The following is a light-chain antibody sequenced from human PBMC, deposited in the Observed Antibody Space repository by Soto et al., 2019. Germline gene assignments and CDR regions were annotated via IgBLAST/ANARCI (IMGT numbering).Light chain of an antibody. CDR1: QSISNN. CDR3: QQYSIWPYT. Sequence: EILMTQSPATLSVSPGDRATLSCRASQSISNNLAWSQQKPGQAPRLLIYGAFTRATGIPARVSGSGSGTEFTITISIFQSEDFAVYYCQQYSIWPYTFGPGTNREIK. J-gene: IGKJ2*01. V-gene: IGKV3-15*01. CDR2: GAF.